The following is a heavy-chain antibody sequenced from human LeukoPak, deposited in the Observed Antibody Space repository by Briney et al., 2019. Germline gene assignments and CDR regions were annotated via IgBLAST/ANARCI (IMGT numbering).Heavy chain of an antibody. D-gene: IGHD2-8*01. CDR2: IKSKTDGGTT. Sequence: PGGSLRLSCAASGFTFSSYSMNWVRQAPGKGLEWVGRIKSKTDGGTTDYAAPVKGRFTISRDDSKNTLYLQMSSLKTEDTAVYYCTTPGYCTNGVCYTPSYYYYYGMDVWGQGTTVTVSS. CDR1: GFTFSSYS. CDR3: TTPGYCTNGVCYTPSYYYYYGMDV. J-gene: IGHJ6*02. V-gene: IGHV3-15*01.